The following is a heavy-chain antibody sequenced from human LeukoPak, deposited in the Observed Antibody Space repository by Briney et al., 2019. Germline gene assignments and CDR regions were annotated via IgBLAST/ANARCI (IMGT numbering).Heavy chain of an antibody. Sequence: GGSLRLSCAASGFTFSDYSMTWIRQAPGKGLEYISHISSNSSYTNYADSVKGRFTISRDNAKNSLSLQMKSLRAEDTAVYYCARADILPGYYAPDYWGQGTLVTVPS. V-gene: IGHV3-11*05. D-gene: IGHD3-9*01. CDR1: GFTFSDYS. CDR3: ARADILPGYYAPDY. J-gene: IGHJ4*02. CDR2: ISSNSSYT.